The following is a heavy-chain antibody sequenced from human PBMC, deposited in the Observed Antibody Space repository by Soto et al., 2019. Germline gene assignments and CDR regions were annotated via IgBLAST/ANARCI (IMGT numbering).Heavy chain of an antibody. Sequence: QVQLQESGPGLVKPSETLSLTCTVSGVSVRSGDCYWSWIRQPPGKGLEWIGNIYYSGTIDYRPSPKSRVTISIDASKNQFSLKLSSVTAADSAVYYCARHLAVSGTFNWFDPWGQGTLVTVSS. CDR2: IYYSGTI. J-gene: IGHJ5*02. CDR1: GVSVRSGDCY. V-gene: IGHV4-61*08. CDR3: ARHLAVSGTFNWFDP. D-gene: IGHD6-13*01.